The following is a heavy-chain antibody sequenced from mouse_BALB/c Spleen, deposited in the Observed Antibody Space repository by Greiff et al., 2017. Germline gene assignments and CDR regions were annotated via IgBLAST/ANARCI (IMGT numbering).Heavy chain of an antibody. CDR3: AHRYDGAAFAC. V-gene: IGHV14-3*02. J-gene: IGHJ3*01. Sequence: EVQLQESGAELVKPGASVKLSCTASGFNIKDTYMHWVKQRPEQGLEWIGRIDPANGNTIYDPKFQGKASITADTSSNTAYLQLSSLTSEDTAVYYCAHRYDGAAFACWSQGTLVTVSA. CDR1: GFNIKDTY. D-gene: IGHD2-14*01. CDR2: IDPANGNT.